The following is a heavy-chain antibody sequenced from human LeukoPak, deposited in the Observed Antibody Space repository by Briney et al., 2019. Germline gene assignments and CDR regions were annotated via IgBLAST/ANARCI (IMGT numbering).Heavy chain of an antibody. Sequence: TSETLSLTCAVSGGSISSSYWSWVRQPAGKGLEWIGRIYHTGNSNYNPALRSRVTMSVDTSRNRIPLKLISVTAADTALYYCARDRSSAYYRDYFDSWGQGILVTVSS. CDR2: IYHTGNS. CDR3: ARDRSSAYYRDYFDS. J-gene: IGHJ4*02. V-gene: IGHV4-4*07. D-gene: IGHD3-16*01. CDR1: GGSISSSY.